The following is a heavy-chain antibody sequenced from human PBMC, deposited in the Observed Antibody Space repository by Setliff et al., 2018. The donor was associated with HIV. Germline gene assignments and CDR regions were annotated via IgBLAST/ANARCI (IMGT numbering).Heavy chain of an antibody. J-gene: IGHJ4*02. CDR3: ARDHQTMLWLDY. V-gene: IGHV1-46*01. CDR1: GYTFTNYD. D-gene: IGHD2-21*01. CDR2: INPNGGST. Sequence: GASVKVSCKASGYTFTNYDINWVRQATGQGPEWMGRINPNGGSTTYAQKFQGRITMTRDTSTSTVHMELSNLSAEDTAVYYCARDHQTMLWLDYWGQGTLVTVSS.